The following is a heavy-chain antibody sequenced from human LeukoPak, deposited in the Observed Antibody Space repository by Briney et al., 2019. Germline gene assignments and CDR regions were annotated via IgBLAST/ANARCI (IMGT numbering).Heavy chain of an antibody. J-gene: IGHJ4*02. CDR1: GFTFDDYG. CDR3: ARAPVTSCRGAFCYPFDY. V-gene: IGHV3-20*04. Sequence: GGSLRLSCAASGFTFDDYGMSWVRQVPGKGLEWVSGTNWNGGSTGNADSVKGRFTISRDNSKNTLYLQMNRLRVEDAAVYYCARAPVTSCRGAFCYPFDYWGQGTLVTVSS. CDR2: TNWNGGST. D-gene: IGHD2-15*01.